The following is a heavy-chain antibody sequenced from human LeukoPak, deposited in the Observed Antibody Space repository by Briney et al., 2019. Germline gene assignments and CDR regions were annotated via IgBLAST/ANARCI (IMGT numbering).Heavy chain of an antibody. J-gene: IGHJ4*02. CDR2: ISAYNGNT. CDR1: GYTFTSYG. D-gene: IGHD3-22*01. CDR3: ARDPSLYDSSGYYYFDY. V-gene: IGHV1-18*01. Sequence: EASVKVSCKASGYTFTSYGISWVRQAPGQGLEWMGCISAYNGNTNYAQKLQGRVTMTTDTSTSTAYMELRSLRSDDTAVYYCARDPSLYDSSGYYYFDYWGQGTLVTVSS.